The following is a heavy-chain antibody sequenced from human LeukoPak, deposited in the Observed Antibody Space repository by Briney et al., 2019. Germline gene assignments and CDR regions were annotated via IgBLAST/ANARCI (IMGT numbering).Heavy chain of an antibody. D-gene: IGHD6-19*01. V-gene: IGHV4-39*07. CDR3: ARYGSTWNGYFQH. CDR2: IYYSGST. CDR1: GGSISSSSYY. Sequence: PSETLSLTCTVSGGSISSSSYYWGWIRQPPGKGLEWIGSIYYSGSTYYNPSLKSRVTISVDTSKNQFSLKLSSVTAADTAVYYCARYGSTWNGYFQHWGPGTLVTVSS. J-gene: IGHJ1*01.